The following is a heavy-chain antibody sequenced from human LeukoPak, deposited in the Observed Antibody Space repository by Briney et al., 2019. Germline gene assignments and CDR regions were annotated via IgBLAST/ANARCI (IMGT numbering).Heavy chain of an antibody. CDR1: GYTFTNYA. Sequence: ASVKVSCKASGYTFTNYAISWVRQAPGQGLEWMGWISAYNGDTNYAQKLQDRVTMTTDTSTRTAYMELRSLRSDDTAVYYCASNTGSDSSGYAYWGQGTLVTVSS. CDR2: ISAYNGDT. D-gene: IGHD3-22*01. V-gene: IGHV1-18*01. J-gene: IGHJ4*02. CDR3: ASNTGSDSSGYAY.